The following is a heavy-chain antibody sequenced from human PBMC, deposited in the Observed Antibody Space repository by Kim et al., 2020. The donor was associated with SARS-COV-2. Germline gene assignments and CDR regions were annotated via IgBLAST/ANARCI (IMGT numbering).Heavy chain of an antibody. CDR3: ARGSHFIVAAAYYYYGMDV. V-gene: IGHV1-69*13. CDR1: GGTFSSYA. D-gene: IGHD6-13*01. Sequence: SVKVSCKASGGTFSSYAISWVRQAPGQGLEWMGGIIPIFGTANYAQKFQGRVTITADESTSTAYMELSSLRSEDTAVYYCARGSHFIVAAAYYYYGMDVWGQGTTVTVSS. J-gene: IGHJ6*02. CDR2: IIPIFGTA.